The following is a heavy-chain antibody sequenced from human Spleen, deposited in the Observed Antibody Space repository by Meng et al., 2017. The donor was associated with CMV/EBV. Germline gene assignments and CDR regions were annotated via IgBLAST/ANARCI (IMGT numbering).Heavy chain of an antibody. CDR2: ISWNGGSI. CDR3: AKAATTVITLEAFDI. D-gene: IGHD4-11*01. CDR1: GFTFSSYE. Sequence: SLKISCAASGFTFSSYEMNWVRQAPGKGLEWVSGISWNGGSIGYADSVKGRFTISRDNAKNSLYLQMNSLRAEDTALYYCAKAATTVITLEAFDIWGQGTMVTVSS. J-gene: IGHJ3*02. V-gene: IGHV3-9*01.